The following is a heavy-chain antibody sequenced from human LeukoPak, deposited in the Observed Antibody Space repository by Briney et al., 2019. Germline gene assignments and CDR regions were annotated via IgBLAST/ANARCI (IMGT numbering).Heavy chain of an antibody. D-gene: IGHD5-18*01. J-gene: IGHJ5*02. CDR2: IYHSGST. V-gene: IGHV4-4*02. CDR3: ARPLGYSYGYCWFDP. CDR1: GGSISSSNW. Sequence: PSGTLSLTCAVSGGSISSSNWWSWVRQPPGKGLEWIGEIYHSGSTNYNPSLKSRVTISVDTSKNQFSLTLSSVTAADTAVYYCARPLGYSYGYCWFDPWGQGTLVTVPS.